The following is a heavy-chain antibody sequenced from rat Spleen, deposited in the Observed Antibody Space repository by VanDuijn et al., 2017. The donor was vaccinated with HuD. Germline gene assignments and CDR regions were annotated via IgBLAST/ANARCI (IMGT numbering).Heavy chain of an antibody. CDR3: ARGTYFRH. CDR1: GFTFNYYW. V-gene: IGHV5-31*01. J-gene: IGHJ2*01. D-gene: IGHD4-6*01. CDR2: ITHNDGTT. Sequence: EVQLVESGGGLVQPGRSLKLSCVASGFTFNYYWMTWIRQAPGKGLEWVASITHNDGTTYYPDSVAGRFTISRDIAKSTLYLQMNNLRSEDTATYYCARGTYFRHWGQGVMVTVSS.